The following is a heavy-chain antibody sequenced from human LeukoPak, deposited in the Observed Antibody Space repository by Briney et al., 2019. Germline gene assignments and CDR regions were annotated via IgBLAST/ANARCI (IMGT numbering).Heavy chain of an antibody. V-gene: IGHV1-2*04. CDR1: GYTFTGYY. Sequence: ASVKVSCKASGYTFTGYYMHWVRQAPGQGLEWMGWINPNSGGTNYAQKFQGWVTMTRDTSISTAYMELSRLRSDDTAVYYCARDSYYYGSGSYYKYDAFDIWGQGTTVTVSS. D-gene: IGHD3-10*01. CDR3: ARDSYYYGSGSYYKYDAFDI. CDR2: INPNSGGT. J-gene: IGHJ3*02.